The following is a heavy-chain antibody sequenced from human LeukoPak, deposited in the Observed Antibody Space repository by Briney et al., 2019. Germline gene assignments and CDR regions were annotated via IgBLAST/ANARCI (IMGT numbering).Heavy chain of an antibody. CDR3: ATRDQRYYFDY. V-gene: IGHV1-8*02. D-gene: IGHD2-2*01. J-gene: IGHJ4*02. CDR2: MNPKSGNT. CDR1: GYTFTSYD. Sequence: ASVKVSCKASGYTFTSYDINWVRQATGQGLAWMGWMNPKSGNTGYAQKFQGRVTRTEDTSTDTAYMELSSLRSEDTAVYYCATRDQRYYFDYWGQGTLVTVSS.